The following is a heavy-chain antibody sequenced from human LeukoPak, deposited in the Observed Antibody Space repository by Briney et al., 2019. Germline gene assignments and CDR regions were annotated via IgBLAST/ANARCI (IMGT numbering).Heavy chain of an antibody. CDR2: INPSGGST. Sequence: GASVKVSCKASGYTFTSYYMHWVRQAPGQGLEWMGIINPSGGSTSYAQKFQGRVTMTEDISTDTAYMELSSLRSEDTAVYYCATDPPLWFGGGGGESAFDIWGQGTMVTVSS. J-gene: IGHJ3*02. V-gene: IGHV1-46*01. CDR3: ATDPPLWFGGGGGESAFDI. CDR1: GYTFTSYY. D-gene: IGHD3-10*01.